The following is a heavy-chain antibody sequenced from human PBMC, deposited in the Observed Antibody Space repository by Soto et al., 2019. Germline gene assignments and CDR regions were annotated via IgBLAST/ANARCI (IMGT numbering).Heavy chain of an antibody. J-gene: IGHJ6*02. CDR2: TNAGNGNT. V-gene: IGHV1-3*01. CDR1: GYTFTSYA. CDR3: ARSGPLGSGYYYGMDV. Sequence: QVQLVQSGAEVKKPGASVKVSCKASGYTFTSYAMHWVRQAPGQRLEWMGWTNAGNGNTKYSQKFQGRGTITRDTSASTAYMELSILRSDDTAAYYCARSGPLGSGYYYGMDVWCQGTTVTVSS. D-gene: IGHD3-10*01.